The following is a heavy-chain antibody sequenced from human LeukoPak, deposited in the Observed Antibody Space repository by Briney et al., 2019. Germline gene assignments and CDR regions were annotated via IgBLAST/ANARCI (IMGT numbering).Heavy chain of an antibody. CDR3: ARDGAPYSTSWAPPPGF. CDR2: MSYDGGYR. J-gene: IGHJ4*02. Sequence: PGRSLRLSCAASGFTFSSYGMHWVRQAPGTGREGAAVMSYDGGYRFYADSVKGRFTISRDNSENTLYLQMNSLRDEDTAMYYCARDGAPYSTSWAPPPGFWGQGTLVTVSS. D-gene: IGHD6-13*01. CDR1: GFTFSSYG. V-gene: IGHV3-30*03.